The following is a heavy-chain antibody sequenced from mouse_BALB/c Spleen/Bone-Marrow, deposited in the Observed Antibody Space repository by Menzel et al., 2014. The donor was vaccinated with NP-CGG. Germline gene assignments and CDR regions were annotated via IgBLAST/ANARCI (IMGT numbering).Heavy chain of an antibody. CDR2: IDPASGNI. V-gene: IGHV14-3*02. Sequence: EVQLQQSGTDLVKPGASVKLSCTASGFNIKDTYMHWVKQRPEQGLDWIGRIDPASGNIQYDPKFQGRAAITADTSSNTAYLQHSSLTSEDTAVYYCASLTGTFDYWGQGTPLTVSS. CDR3: ASLTGTFDY. CDR1: GFNIKDTY. J-gene: IGHJ2*01. D-gene: IGHD4-1*01.